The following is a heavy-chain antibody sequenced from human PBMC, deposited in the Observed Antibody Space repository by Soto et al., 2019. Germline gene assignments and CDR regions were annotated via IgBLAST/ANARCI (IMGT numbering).Heavy chain of an antibody. Sequence: SETLCISCAFSVYSISIGYYWGWIRQTPGKGLEWIASIYHSGSTYYNPSLKSRVTISVDTSKNQFSLKLTSVTAADTAVYYCARGAATVTPGWFDHWGQGIMVTVSS. CDR3: ARGAATVTPGWFDH. J-gene: IGHJ5*02. V-gene: IGHV4-38-2*01. CDR2: IYHSGST. CDR1: VYSISIGYY. D-gene: IGHD4-17*01.